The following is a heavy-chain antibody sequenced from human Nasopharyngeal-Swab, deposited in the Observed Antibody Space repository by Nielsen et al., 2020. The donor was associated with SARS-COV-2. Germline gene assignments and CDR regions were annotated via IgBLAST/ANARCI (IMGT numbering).Heavy chain of an antibody. J-gene: IGHJ6*03. CDR1: GFTFSSYS. Sequence: GESLKISCAASGFTFSSYSMNWVRQAPGKGLEWVSSISSSSSYIYYADSVKGRFTISRDNAKNSLYLQMNSLRAEDTAVYYCVRATGLEYSSSTWNYYYMDVWGKGTTVTVSS. D-gene: IGHD6-6*01. CDR2: ISSSSSYI. CDR3: VRATGLEYSSSTWNYYYMDV. V-gene: IGHV3-21*01.